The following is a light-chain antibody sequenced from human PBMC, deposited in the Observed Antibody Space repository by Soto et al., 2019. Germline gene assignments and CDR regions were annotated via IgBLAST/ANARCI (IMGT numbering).Light chain of an antibody. J-gene: IGLJ2*01. Sequence: QSVLTQPASVSGSPGQSITISCAGTMRDVGAYNLVSWYQQHPGRAPQLSIYEVRNRPSGISFRFSGSKSGNTASLTISGLQAEDEADYYCSSYTSKSSLIFGGGTKLTV. CDR2: EVR. CDR3: SSYTSKSSLI. V-gene: IGLV2-14*01. CDR1: MRDVGAYNL.